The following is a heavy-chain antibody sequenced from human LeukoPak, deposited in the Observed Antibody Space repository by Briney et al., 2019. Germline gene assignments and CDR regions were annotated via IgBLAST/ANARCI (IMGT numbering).Heavy chain of an antibody. CDR1: GFTFSSYA. Sequence: SGGSLRLSRAASGFTFSSYAMSWVRQAPGKGLEWVPVISGSGGITYYADSVKGRFAISRDNAKNTLNLQINSLRAEDTAVYYCARGLYWFDPWGQGTLVTVSS. V-gene: IGHV3-23*01. CDR2: ISGSGGIT. J-gene: IGHJ5*02. CDR3: ARGLYWFDP.